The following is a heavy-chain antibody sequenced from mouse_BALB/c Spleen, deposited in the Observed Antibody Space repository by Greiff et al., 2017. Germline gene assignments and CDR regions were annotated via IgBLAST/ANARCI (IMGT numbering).Heavy chain of an antibody. Sequence: EVQGVESGAELVKPGASVKLSCTASGFNIKDTYMHWVKQRPEQGLEWIGRIDPANGNTKYDPKFQGKATITADTSSNTAYLQLSSLTSEDTAVYYCARSPYYGNYGGLYFDYWGQGTTLTVSS. CDR1: GFNIKDTY. CDR2: IDPANGNT. J-gene: IGHJ2*01. D-gene: IGHD2-10*01. V-gene: IGHV14-3*02. CDR3: ARSPYYGNYGGLYFDY.